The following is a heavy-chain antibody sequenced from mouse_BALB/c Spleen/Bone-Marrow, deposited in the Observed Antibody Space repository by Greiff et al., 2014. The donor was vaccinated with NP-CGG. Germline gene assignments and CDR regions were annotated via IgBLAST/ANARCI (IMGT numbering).Heavy chain of an antibody. Sequence: VQLKESGPELVKPGTSVKMSCKASGYTFTDYYMMWVRQSHGKSLEWIGHINPNTDGTFYNQKFKGKATLTVDKSSGTAYMQLNSLTSEDSAVYYCARSRYFDNWGQGTTLTVSS. CDR1: GYTFTDYY. D-gene: IGHD3-3*01. J-gene: IGHJ2*01. CDR3: ARSRYFDN. CDR2: INPNTDGT. V-gene: IGHV1-26*01.